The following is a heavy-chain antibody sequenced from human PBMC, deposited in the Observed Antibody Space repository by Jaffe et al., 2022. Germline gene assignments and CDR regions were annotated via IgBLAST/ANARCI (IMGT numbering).Heavy chain of an antibody. J-gene: IGHJ5*02. CDR2: INHSGST. CDR3: ARGRVRGGYSSSWYFGGWFDP. V-gene: IGHV4-34*01. D-gene: IGHD6-13*01. Sequence: QVQLQQWGAGLLKPSETLSLTCAVYGGSFSGYYWSWIRQPPGKGLEWIGEINHSGSTNYNPSLKSRVTISVDTSKNQFSLKLSSVTAADTAVYYCARGRVRGGYSSSWYFGGWFDPWGQGTLVTVSS. CDR1: GGSFSGYY.